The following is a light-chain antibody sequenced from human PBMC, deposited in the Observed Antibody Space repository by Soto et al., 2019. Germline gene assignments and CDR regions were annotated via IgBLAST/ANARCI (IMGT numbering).Light chain of an antibody. Sequence: EIVLTQSPAALSLSPGGRATLSCRASQSVGDSLAWYQQKPGRAPRLLIYDAKQRSADVPARFSGSGSGTDFTLTIDSLEPEDFAVYYCHQRSSWPPTFGGGSKVEIK. CDR2: DAK. CDR3: HQRSSWPPT. V-gene: IGKV3-11*01. CDR1: QSVGDS. J-gene: IGKJ4*01.